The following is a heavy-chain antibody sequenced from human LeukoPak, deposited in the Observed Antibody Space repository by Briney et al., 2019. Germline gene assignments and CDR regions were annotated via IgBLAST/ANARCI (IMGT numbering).Heavy chain of an antibody. Sequence: PGGSLRLSCAASGFTFSGYSMNWVRQAPGKGLEWVSYISSGSSTINYADSVKGRFTTSRDNAKNSLSLQMNSLRAEDTAVYYCARIVVDGRGWYHFDYWGQGTLVTVSS. CDR2: ISSGSSTI. CDR3: ARIVVDGRGWYHFDY. D-gene: IGHD6-19*01. J-gene: IGHJ4*02. CDR1: GFTFSGYS. V-gene: IGHV3-48*04.